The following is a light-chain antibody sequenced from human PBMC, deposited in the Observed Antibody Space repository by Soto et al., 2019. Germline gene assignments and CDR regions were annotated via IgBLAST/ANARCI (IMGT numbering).Light chain of an antibody. Sequence: QSVLTQPPSASGSPGQSVTISCTGTSRDVGAYKFVSWYQQHPGKAPKLLIYDVSKRPTGVPDRFSGSKSGNTASLTVSGLQADDEADYYCSSYAGKNNYVFGGATQLTVL. V-gene: IGLV2-8*01. CDR2: DVS. CDR3: SSYAGKNNYV. CDR1: SRDVGAYKF. J-gene: IGLJ7*01.